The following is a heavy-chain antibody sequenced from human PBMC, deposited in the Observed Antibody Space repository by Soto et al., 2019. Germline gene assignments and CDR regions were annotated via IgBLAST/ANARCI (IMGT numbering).Heavy chain of an antibody. J-gene: IGHJ4*02. CDR1: GGSINDFY. CDR3: ARVGGVAARTFDY. CDR2: IYYSGST. V-gene: IGHV4-59*01. D-gene: IGHD6-6*01. Sequence: SETLPLTCTVSGGSINDFYWSWIRQPPGKGLEWIGYIYYSGSTDYNPSLKGRVTISVDTSKNQFSLKLRSVTAADTAVYYCARVGGVAARTFDYWGQGTLVTVSS.